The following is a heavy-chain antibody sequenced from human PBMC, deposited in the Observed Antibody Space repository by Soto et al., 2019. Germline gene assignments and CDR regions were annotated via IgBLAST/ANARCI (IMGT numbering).Heavy chain of an antibody. D-gene: IGHD2-15*01. Sequence: PSETLSLTCAVYGGSFSGYYWSWIRQPPGKGLEWIGEINHSGSTNYNPSLKSRVTISVDTSKNQFSLKLSSVTAADTAVYYCARGGVAALPPPGYWGQGTQVTVSS. CDR3: ARGGVAALPPPGY. V-gene: IGHV4-34*01. J-gene: IGHJ4*02. CDR2: INHSGST. CDR1: GGSFSGYY.